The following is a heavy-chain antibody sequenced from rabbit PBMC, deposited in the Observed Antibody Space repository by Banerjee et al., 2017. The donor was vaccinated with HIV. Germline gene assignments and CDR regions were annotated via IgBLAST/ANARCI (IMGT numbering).Heavy chain of an antibody. Sequence: QEQLEESGGDLVKPEGSLTLTCKASGFDLSSYYCIHWVRQAAGKGLVWIACIDAGTSGSTGYASWAKGRFTISKASSTTVTLQMTSLTAADTATYFCARDLAGVIGWNFNLWGPGTLVTVS. J-gene: IGHJ4*01. CDR1: GFDLSSYYC. CDR2: IDAGTSGST. D-gene: IGHD4-1*01. V-gene: IGHV1S45*01. CDR3: ARDLAGVIGWNFNL.